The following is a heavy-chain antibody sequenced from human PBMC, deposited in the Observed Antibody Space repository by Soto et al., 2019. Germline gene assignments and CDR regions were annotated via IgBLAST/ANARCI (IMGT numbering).Heavy chain of an antibody. CDR3: TKRRSPRPGFDAFDI. V-gene: IGHV3-9*01. J-gene: IGHJ3*02. Sequence: PGGSLRLSCVASGFTFEDYSLHWVRQVPGKGLEWVAGISGNSGSSGYADSVRGRFTVSRDNAKNSLFLQMSSLSPEDTALYYCTKRRSPRPGFDAFDIWGQGTMVTVSS. D-gene: IGHD3-10*01. CDR2: ISGNSGSS. CDR1: GFTFEDYS.